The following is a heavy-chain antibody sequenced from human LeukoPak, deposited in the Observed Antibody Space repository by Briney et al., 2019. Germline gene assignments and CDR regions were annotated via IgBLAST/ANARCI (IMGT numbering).Heavy chain of an antibody. CDR1: GYTFTSYG. CDR3: ARGPGYDYVWGSYRFPHDAFDI. J-gene: IGHJ3*02. Sequence: ASVKVSCKASGYTFTSYGISWVRQAPGQGLEWMGWMNPNSGNTGYAQKFQGRVTMTRNTSISTAYMELSSLRSEDTAVYYCARGPGYDYVWGSYRFPHDAFDIWGQGTMVTVSS. V-gene: IGHV1-8*02. D-gene: IGHD3-16*02. CDR2: MNPNSGNT.